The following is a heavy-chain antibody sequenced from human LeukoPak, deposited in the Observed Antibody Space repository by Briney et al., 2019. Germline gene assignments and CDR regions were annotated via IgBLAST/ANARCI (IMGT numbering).Heavy chain of an antibody. CDR2: IWFDGSDK. V-gene: IGHV3-33*03. Sequence: GGSLRLSCAASGFTFSGRGMHWVRRAPGKGLEWVAAIWFDGSDKFYAESVKGRFIVSRDNSKNTLYLHLNSLRAEDTAVYFWGKGGGASGLYYLDVWGKGTTV. CDR1: GFTFSGRG. CDR3: GKGGGASGLYYLDV. J-gene: IGHJ6*03. D-gene: IGHD3-10*01.